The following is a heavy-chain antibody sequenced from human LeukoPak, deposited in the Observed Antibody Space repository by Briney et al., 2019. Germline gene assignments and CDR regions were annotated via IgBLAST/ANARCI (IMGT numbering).Heavy chain of an antibody. CDR3: ARLISGSYHLYSDD. Sequence: PGGSLRLSCAASGFTVSSSFLSWVRQAPGKGLEWLSILYSDGARTQYADSAKGRFTISRDNSKNTLYLQMNSLRAEDTALYYCARLISGSYHLYSDDWGLGTLVTVSS. V-gene: IGHV3-66*01. J-gene: IGHJ4*02. D-gene: IGHD3-10*01. CDR2: LYSDGART. CDR1: GFTVSSSF.